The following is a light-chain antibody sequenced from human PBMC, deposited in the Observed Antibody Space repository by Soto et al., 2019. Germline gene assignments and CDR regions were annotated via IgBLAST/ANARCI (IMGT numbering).Light chain of an antibody. CDR3: QQYNNWPPSYT. Sequence: EIVMTQSPATLSVSPGERATLSCRASQSVSINLAWYQQKPGQAPRLLIYGASTRATGIPARFSGSGSETEFTLTISSLQSEDFAVYFCQQYNNWPPSYTFGQGTKLEIK. CDR2: GAS. V-gene: IGKV3-15*01. CDR1: QSVSIN. J-gene: IGKJ2*01.